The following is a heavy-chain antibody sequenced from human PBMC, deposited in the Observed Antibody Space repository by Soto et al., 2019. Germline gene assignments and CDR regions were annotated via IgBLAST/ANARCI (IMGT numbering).Heavy chain of an antibody. V-gene: IGHV3-30-3*01. Sequence: GGSLRLSCAASGITFSSYSIHWVRQAPGKGLEWVAVISYDGNNKYFADSVKGRFTISRDNSKNTLYLQMNSLRAEDTAVYYCAREPRDSSGYPFFDYWGQGTLVTVSS. CDR1: GITFSSYS. CDR2: ISYDGNNK. J-gene: IGHJ4*02. CDR3: AREPRDSSGYPFFDY. D-gene: IGHD3-22*01.